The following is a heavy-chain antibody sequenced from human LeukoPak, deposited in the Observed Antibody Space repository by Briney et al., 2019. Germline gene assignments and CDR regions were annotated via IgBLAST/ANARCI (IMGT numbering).Heavy chain of an antibody. CDR1: GYTITSYD. Sequence: ASVQVGCKASGYTITSYDINWVRQATGQGLEWMGWMNPNSGNAGYAQKFQGRVTITRSTSISTAYMELSSLRSEDTAVYYCARGVRRTVVPAASRRGGYYYYMDVWGKGTTVTVSS. D-gene: IGHD2-2*01. J-gene: IGHJ6*03. V-gene: IGHV1-8*03. CDR2: MNPNSGNA. CDR3: ARGVRRTVVPAASRRGGYYYYMDV.